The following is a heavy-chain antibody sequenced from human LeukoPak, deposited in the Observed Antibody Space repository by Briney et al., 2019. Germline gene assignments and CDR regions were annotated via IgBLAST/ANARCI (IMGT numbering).Heavy chain of an antibody. CDR3: ATSIAALYYFDY. CDR2: ISYDGSNK. V-gene: IGHV3-30*03. D-gene: IGHD6-6*01. Sequence: PGGSLRLSCTASGFTFSSYGMHWVRQAPGKGLEWVAVISYDGSNKYYADSVKGRFTISRDNSKNTLYLQMNSLRAEDTAVYYCATSIAALYYFDYWGQGTLVTVSS. CDR1: GFTFSSYG. J-gene: IGHJ4*02.